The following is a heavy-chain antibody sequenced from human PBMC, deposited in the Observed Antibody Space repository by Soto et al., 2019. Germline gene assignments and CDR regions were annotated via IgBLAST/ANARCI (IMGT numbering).Heavy chain of an antibody. J-gene: IGHJ4*02. D-gene: IGHD6-13*01. CDR1: GGSISSGGYY. V-gene: IGHV4-31*03. Sequence: SETLSLTCTVSGGSISSGGYYWSWIRQHPGKGLEWIGYIYYSGSTYYNPSLKSRVTISVDTSKNQFSLKLSSVTAADTAVYYCARDRIAAAGFDSWGQGTLVTVS. CDR2: IYYSGST. CDR3: ARDRIAAAGFDS.